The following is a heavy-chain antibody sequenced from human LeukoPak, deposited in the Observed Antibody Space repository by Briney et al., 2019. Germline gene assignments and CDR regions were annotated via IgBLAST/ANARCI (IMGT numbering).Heavy chain of an antibody. D-gene: IGHD3-22*01. Sequence: GASLKISCRGSGYSFTSYWIGWVRQMPGKGLEGMGIIYPSDCDTRYSPSFEGQVTISADKSISTAYLQWSSLKASDTAMYYCARRYDSSGYYYDYWGQGTLVTISS. CDR3: ARRYDSSGYYYDY. CDR2: IYPSDCDT. V-gene: IGHV5-51*01. CDR1: GYSFTSYW. J-gene: IGHJ4*02.